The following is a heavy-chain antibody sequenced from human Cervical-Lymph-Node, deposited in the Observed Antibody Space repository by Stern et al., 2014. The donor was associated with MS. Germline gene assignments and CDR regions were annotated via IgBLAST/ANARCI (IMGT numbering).Heavy chain of an antibody. CDR2: VHAGNGQT. D-gene: IGHD1-26*01. Sequence: QVQLVQSGAEVKKPGASVKLSCRASGYIFTSYAVHWVRHVPGQRLEWMGRVHAGNGQTKYSQKFQGRVTITRDTSASTAYMELSSLRSEDTAVYYCARDREDFFYYYGLDVWGQGTSVTVSS. CDR3: ARDREDFFYYYGLDV. J-gene: IGHJ6*02. V-gene: IGHV1-3*01. CDR1: GYIFTSYA.